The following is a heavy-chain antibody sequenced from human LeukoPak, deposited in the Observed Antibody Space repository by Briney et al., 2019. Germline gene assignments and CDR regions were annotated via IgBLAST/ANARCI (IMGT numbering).Heavy chain of an antibody. V-gene: IGHV3-23*01. D-gene: IGHD6-13*01. CDR1: GFIFSSYA. J-gene: IGHJ5*02. CDR3: AKDGIAASGSLWFDG. Sequence: GGPLRLSCAASGFIFSSYAMSWVRQAPGKRLEWFSGSSGSSGSKHHADHGQGPFTISRANSQNSLHLDMNSPRAEGTDVYSCAKDGIAASGSLWFDGRGQGTLVS. CDR2: SSGSSGSK.